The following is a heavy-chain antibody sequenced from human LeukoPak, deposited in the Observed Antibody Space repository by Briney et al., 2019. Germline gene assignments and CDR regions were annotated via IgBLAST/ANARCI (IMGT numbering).Heavy chain of an antibody. CDR1: GVPVTMYY. Sequence: PSETLTLTCTVSGVPVTMYYWRWIRQPAGKGLEWIGRIYTNGDTKYNPSLESRVTMSLDTSKNQISLNLRSVTAAATALYYCARDWILDYFDVWGRGTLVTVSS. D-gene: IGHD5-18*01. CDR2: IYTNGDT. V-gene: IGHV4-4*07. CDR3: ARDWILDYFDV. J-gene: IGHJ4*02.